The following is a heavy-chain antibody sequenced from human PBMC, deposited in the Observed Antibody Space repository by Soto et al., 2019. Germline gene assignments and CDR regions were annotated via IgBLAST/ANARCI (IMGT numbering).Heavy chain of an antibody. CDR2: ISSDGGSS. CDR3: VKVGYCSRTSCSYRTLGY. J-gene: IGHJ4*02. CDR1: GFTFSSYP. D-gene: IGHD2-2*01. V-gene: IGHV3-64D*06. Sequence: PGGSLRLSCSASGFTFSSYPMRWVRQAPGKGLEYVSVISSDGGSSYYADSVKGRFIISRDNSKNTLYLQMSSLRAEDTAVYKCVKVGYCSRTSCSYRTLGYWGQGTLVTVSS.